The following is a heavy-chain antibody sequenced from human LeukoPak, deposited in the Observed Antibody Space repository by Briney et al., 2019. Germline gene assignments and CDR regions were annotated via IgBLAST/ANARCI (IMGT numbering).Heavy chain of an antibody. CDR2: TYYRSKWYN. V-gene: IGHV6-1*01. D-gene: IGHD5-12*01. Sequence: SQTLSLTCAISVDSVSSNSAAWNWIRQSPSIGLQWLGRTYYRSKWYNDYAEFVKRRISINPDASKNQFSLQLNSVTPEDTAVYYCARGYSGYAFDPWGQGTLVTVSS. J-gene: IGHJ5*02. CDR3: ARGYSGYAFDP. CDR1: VDSVSSNSAA.